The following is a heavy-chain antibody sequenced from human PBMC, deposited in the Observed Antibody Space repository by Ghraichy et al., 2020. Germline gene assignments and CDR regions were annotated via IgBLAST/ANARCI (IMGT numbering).Heavy chain of an antibody. CDR2: IYYSGST. D-gene: IGHD3-10*01. CDR3: ASHFYGSGSYGDY. Sequence: SETLSLTCTVSGGSISSYYWSWIRQPPGKGLEWIGYIYYSGSTNYNPSLKSRVTISVDTSKNQFALKLSSVTAADTAVFYCASHFYGSGSYGDYWGQGTLLPVSS. J-gene: IGHJ4*02. V-gene: IGHV4-59*01. CDR1: GGSISSYY.